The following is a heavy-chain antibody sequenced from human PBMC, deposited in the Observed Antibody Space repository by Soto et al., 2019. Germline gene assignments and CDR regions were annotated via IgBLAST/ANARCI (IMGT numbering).Heavy chain of an antibody. V-gene: IGHV1-69*02. Sequence: ASVKVSCKASGGTFSSYTISWVRQAPGRGLEWMGRIIPILGIANYAQKFQGRVTITADKSTSTAYMELSSLRSEDTAVYYCASAYCSGGSCPDFDYWGQGTLVTVSS. J-gene: IGHJ4*02. CDR2: IIPILGIA. D-gene: IGHD2-15*01. CDR3: ASAYCSGGSCPDFDY. CDR1: GGTFSSYT.